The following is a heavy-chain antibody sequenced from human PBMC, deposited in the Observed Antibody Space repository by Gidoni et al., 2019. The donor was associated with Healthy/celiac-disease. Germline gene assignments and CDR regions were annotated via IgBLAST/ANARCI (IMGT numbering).Heavy chain of an antibody. Sequence: QVQLVQSGAEVKKPGSSVKVSCKASGGTFSSYAISWVRQAPGQGLEWMGGIIPIFGTANYAQKFQGRVTITADKSTSTAYMELSSLRSEDTAVYYCARGEMATTTNYYYYYGMDVWGQGTTVTVSS. D-gene: IGHD5-12*01. CDR1: GGTFSSYA. CDR2: IIPIFGTA. V-gene: IGHV1-69*06. J-gene: IGHJ6*02. CDR3: ARGEMATTTNYYYYYGMDV.